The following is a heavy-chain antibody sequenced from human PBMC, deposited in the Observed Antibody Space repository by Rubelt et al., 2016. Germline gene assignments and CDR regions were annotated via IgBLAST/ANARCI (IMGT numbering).Heavy chain of an antibody. D-gene: IGHD5-18*01. Sequence: GKGLEWISYISASGSTIYYAGSVKGRFTISRDNAKNSLYLQMNSLRADDTAIYYCGSDGLDQGDTPMVDYWGQGTLVTVSS. J-gene: IGHJ4*02. CDR3: GSDGLDQGDTPMVDY. CDR2: ISASGSTI. V-gene: IGHV3-11*01.